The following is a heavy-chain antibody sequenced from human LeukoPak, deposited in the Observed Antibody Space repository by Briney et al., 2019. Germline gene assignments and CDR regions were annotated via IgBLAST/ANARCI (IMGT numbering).Heavy chain of an antibody. CDR2: ISGGTT. D-gene: IGHD6-19*01. CDR3: SRGSGWLSVY. Sequence: GGSLRLSCTASGFTFGDYLMSWFRQAPGKGLEWIGFISGGTTEYAASVKGRFTISRDDSTSIAYLQMNSLTTEDTAVYYCSRGSGWLSVYWGRVTLVTVSS. V-gene: IGHV3-49*03. J-gene: IGHJ4*02. CDR1: GFTFGDYL.